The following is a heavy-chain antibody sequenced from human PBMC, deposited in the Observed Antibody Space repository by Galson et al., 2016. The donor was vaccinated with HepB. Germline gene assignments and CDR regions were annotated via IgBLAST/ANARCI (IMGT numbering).Heavy chain of an antibody. CDR3: GTYLVGHGGTGY. CDR2: TYYREGT. D-gene: IGHD3-16*01. Sequence: SETLSLTCTVSGASLSSGAYHWAWIRQPAGKGLEWMGHTYYREGTRYNPSLEGRVTISIDTSTNQLLLTLTSVTAADTAVYYCGTYLVGHGGTGYWGQGTPVTVSP. V-gene: IGHV4-61*08. CDR1: GASLSSGAYH. J-gene: IGHJ4*02.